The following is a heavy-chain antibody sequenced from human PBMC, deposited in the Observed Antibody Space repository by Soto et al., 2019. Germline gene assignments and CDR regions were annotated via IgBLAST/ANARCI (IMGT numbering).Heavy chain of an antibody. D-gene: IGHD3-3*01. Sequence: EVHLLESGGGLVQPGASLRLSCAASGFTFSSHAMSWVRQAPGKGLEWVSGISGSGGSTYSADSVKGRFTISRDNSKNTLYLQMNSLRAEDTALYYCAKQLNYDFWSGYPDAFDIWGQGTMVIVSS. J-gene: IGHJ3*02. CDR1: GFTFSSHA. CDR2: ISGSGGST. V-gene: IGHV3-23*01. CDR3: AKQLNYDFWSGYPDAFDI.